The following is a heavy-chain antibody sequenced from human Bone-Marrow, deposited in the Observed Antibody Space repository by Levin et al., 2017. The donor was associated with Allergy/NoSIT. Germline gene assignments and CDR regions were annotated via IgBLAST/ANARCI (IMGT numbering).Heavy chain of an antibody. V-gene: IGHV3-66*04. CDR1: GFTVINNQ. J-gene: IGHJ4*02. D-gene: IGHD3-16*01. Sequence: GGSLRLSCAVSGFTVINNQMTWVRQAPGKGLEWVSLIYSGGSTFYADSVKGRFTISRDNSKNTVSLQMNSLGVEDTAVYYCARQDYVWGRDYWGQGTLVTVSS. CDR3: ARQDYVWGRDY. CDR2: IYSGGST.